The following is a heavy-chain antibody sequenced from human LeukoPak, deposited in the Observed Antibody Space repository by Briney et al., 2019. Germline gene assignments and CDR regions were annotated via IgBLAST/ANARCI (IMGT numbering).Heavy chain of an antibody. CDR2: INHSGST. J-gene: IGHJ4*02. D-gene: IGHD3-16*01. V-gene: IGHV4-34*01. CDR1: GGSFSGYY. CDR3: AGASYYDYVWGSPLFDY. Sequence: PSETLSLTCAVYGGSFSGYYWSWIRQPPGKGLEWIGEINHSGSTNYNPSLKSRVAISVDTSKNQFSLKLSSVTAAGTAVYYCAGASYYDYVWGSPLFDYWGQGTLVTVSS.